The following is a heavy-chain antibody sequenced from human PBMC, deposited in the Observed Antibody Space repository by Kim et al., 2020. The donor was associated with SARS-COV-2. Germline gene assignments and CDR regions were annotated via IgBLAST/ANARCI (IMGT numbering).Heavy chain of an antibody. Sequence: GGSLRLSCEASGFTVSSNYMSWVRQAPGKGLEWVSIIYSGGSTYYADSVKGRFTISRDNSKNTLYLQMNSLRADDTAIYYCARGYPLDYWGQGTLVTVSS. V-gene: IGHV3-53*01. CDR2: IYSGGST. D-gene: IGHD3-22*01. J-gene: IGHJ4*02. CDR3: ARGYPLDY. CDR1: GFTVSSNY.